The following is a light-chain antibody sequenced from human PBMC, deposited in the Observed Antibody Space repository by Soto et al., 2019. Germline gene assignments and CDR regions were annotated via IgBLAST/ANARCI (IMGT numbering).Light chain of an antibody. V-gene: IGKV3-20*01. CDR3: QHYGSSPWT. CDR1: QSVTSTY. J-gene: IGKJ1*01. Sequence: EIVLTQSPGTLSLSPGERATLSCRASQSVTSTYLAWYQQKPGQAPRLLFYGTSSRATGIPDRFSGSGSGTDFYLTISRLEPEDFAVYYCQHYGSSPWTFGQGTKVEIK. CDR2: GTS.